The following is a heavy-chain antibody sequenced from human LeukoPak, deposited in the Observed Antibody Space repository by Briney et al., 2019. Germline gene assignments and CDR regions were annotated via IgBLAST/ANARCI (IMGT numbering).Heavy chain of an antibody. CDR2: ISAYNGNT. CDR1: GYTFTSYG. J-gene: IGHJ6*03. Sequence: EASVKVSCKASGYTFTSYGISWVRQAPGQGLEWMGWISAYNGNTNYAQKLQGRVTMTTDTSTSTAYMELRSLRSDDTAVYYCARDPRLKTPMVRQAHYMDVWGKGTTVTVSS. CDR3: ARDPRLKTPMVRQAHYMDV. D-gene: IGHD3-10*01. V-gene: IGHV1-18*01.